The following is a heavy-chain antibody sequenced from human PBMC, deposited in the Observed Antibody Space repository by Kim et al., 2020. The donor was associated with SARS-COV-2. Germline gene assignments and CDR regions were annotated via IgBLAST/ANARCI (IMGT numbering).Heavy chain of an antibody. J-gene: IGHJ4*02. CDR2: IYYSGST. D-gene: IGHD6-19*01. CDR1: GGSISSYY. V-gene: IGHV4-59*13. CDR3: ARELAVAGLYFDY. Sequence: SETLSLTCTVSGGSISSYYWSWIRQPPGKGLEWIGYIYYSGSTNYNPSLKSRVTISVDTSKNQFSLKLSSVTAADTAVYYCARELAVAGLYFDYWGQGTLVTVSS.